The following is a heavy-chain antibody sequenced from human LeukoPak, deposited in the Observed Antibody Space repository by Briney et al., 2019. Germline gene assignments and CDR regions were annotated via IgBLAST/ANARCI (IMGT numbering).Heavy chain of an antibody. Sequence: ASVKVSCKASGYTFTGYYIHWVRQAPGQGLEWMGWIDPNSGGTNYAQKFQGRVTITADKSTSTAYMELSSLRSEDTAVYYCARDRMVRGVMVDYWGQGTLVTVSS. D-gene: IGHD3-10*01. CDR3: ARDRMVRGVMVDY. CDR1: GYTFTGYY. V-gene: IGHV1-2*02. J-gene: IGHJ4*02. CDR2: IDPNSGGT.